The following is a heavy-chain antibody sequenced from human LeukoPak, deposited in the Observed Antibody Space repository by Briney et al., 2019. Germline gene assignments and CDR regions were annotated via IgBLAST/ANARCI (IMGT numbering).Heavy chain of an antibody. D-gene: IGHD3-10*01. Sequence: SETLSLTCTVTGGSINDNNYYWGWVRQPPGKGLEWIGSMSYSGTTWYNPSLKSRVIIPADTSKNQFSLRLTSVTASDTAVYYCANRGIYGYFNYWGQGTQVTVSS. CDR3: ANRGIYGYFNY. CDR1: GGSINDNNYY. V-gene: IGHV4-39*01. J-gene: IGHJ4*02. CDR2: MSYSGTT.